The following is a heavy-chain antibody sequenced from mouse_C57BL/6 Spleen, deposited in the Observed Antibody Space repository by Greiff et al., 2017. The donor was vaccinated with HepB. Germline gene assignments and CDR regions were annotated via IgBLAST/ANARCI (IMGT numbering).Heavy chain of an antibody. CDR2: ISNGGGST. CDR1: GFTFSDYY. Sequence: EVKLVESGGGLVQPGGSLKLSCAASGFTFSDYYMYWVRQTPEKRLEWVAYISNGGGSTYYPDTVKGRFTISRDNAKNTLYLQMSRLKSEDTAMYYCASGDYDAAWFAYWGQGTLVTVSA. J-gene: IGHJ3*01. CDR3: ASGDYDAAWFAY. V-gene: IGHV5-12*01. D-gene: IGHD2-4*01.